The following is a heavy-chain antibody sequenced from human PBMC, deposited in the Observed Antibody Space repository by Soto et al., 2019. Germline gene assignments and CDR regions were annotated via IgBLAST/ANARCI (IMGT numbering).Heavy chain of an antibody. D-gene: IGHD6-6*01. CDR1: GFTFSDSA. CDR3: VRSTNSSDSAD. V-gene: IGHV3-73*02. CDR2: MRSKAYTYAT. J-gene: IGHJ4*02. Sequence: EVQLVESGGGLVQPGGSLKLSCVTSGFTFSDSAIHWVRQYSGKGLEWVGRMRSKAYTYATVYAASVNGRFTISRDDSKNTAYLLMNSLKTEDTALYHCVRSTNSSDSADWGQGTLVTV.